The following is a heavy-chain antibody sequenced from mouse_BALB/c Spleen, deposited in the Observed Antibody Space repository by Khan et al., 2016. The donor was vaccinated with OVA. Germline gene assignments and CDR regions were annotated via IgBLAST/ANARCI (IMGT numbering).Heavy chain of an antibody. CDR1: GYTFTSYV. J-gene: IGHJ3*01. CDR3: CPVGTYYVSFAY. V-gene: IGHV1S136*01. Sequence: VQLKQSGPEVVEPGASVKPSCKASGYTFTSYVMHWVKQKPGQGLEWIGYIYPFNDATKYNEKFTGKVTLTSDKSSSTAYMELSSLTSEDSAVDCCCPVGTYYVSFAYWGQGTLVTVSA. D-gene: IGHD1-1*01. CDR2: IYPFNDAT.